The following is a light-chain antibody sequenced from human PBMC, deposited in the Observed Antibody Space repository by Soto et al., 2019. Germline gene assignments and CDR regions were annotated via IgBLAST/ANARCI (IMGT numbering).Light chain of an antibody. V-gene: IGKV3-15*01. J-gene: IGKJ1*01. CDR1: QSVRTN. CDR2: GAY. Sequence: EIVLTQAPASLSVSPGERATLSCGASQSVRTNLDSYQHKPCQSPRLLIYGAYSRATGFPARFSGSGSGTDFTLPLPGPQSQDFAVYYCPPYNDNWPTFGQGKKVAIK. CDR3: PPYNDNWPT.